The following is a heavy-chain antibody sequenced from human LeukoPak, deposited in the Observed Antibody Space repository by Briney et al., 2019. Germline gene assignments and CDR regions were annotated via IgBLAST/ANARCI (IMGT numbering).Heavy chain of an antibody. V-gene: IGHV3-7*03. CDR3: AYCYCSSTSCYNPSGY. Sequence: PGGSLRLSCAAPGFPFSSYWMSWVRQAPGKGLEWVANIKQDGSEKYYVDSVKGRFTISRENFKNTLYLKMNSMRAEDTAVYYCAYCYCSSTSCYNPSGYWGQGTLVTVSS. J-gene: IGHJ4*02. D-gene: IGHD2-2*02. CDR1: GFPFSSYW. CDR2: IKQDGSEK.